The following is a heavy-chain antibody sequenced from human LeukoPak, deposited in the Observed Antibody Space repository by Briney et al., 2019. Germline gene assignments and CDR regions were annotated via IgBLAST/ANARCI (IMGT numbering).Heavy chain of an antibody. CDR1: GLTFSSYG. D-gene: IGHD2-2*01. J-gene: IGHJ4*02. CDR2: ISYDGRNK. V-gene: IGHV3-30*18. CDR3: AKDGPSRQPVVPAAVDY. Sequence: GGSLRLSCAASGLTFSSYGMHWVRKAPGKGLEWVAVISYDGRNKYYVDSVKGRFTMSRDNSKNTLYLQMNSLRAEDTAVYYCAKDGPSRQPVVPAAVDYWGQGTLVTVSS.